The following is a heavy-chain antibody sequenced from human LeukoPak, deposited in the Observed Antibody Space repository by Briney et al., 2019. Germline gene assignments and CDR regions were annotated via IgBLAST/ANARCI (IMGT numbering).Heavy chain of an antibody. CDR3: ARGRGYSYGYYYFDY. V-gene: IGHV4-59*01. D-gene: IGHD5-18*01. CDR1: GGSISSYY. CDR2: IYCSGST. Sequence: SETLSLTCTVSGGSISSYYWSWIRQPPGKGLEWIGYIYCSGSTNYNPSLKSRVTISVDTSKNQFSLKLSSVTAADTAVYYCARGRGYSYGYYYFDYWGQGTLVTVSS. J-gene: IGHJ4*02.